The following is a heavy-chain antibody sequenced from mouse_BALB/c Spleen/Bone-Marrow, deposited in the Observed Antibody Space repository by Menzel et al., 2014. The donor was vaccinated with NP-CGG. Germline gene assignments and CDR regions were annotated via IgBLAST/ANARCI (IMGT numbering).Heavy chain of an antibody. CDR3: GRGRVYYAMDY. Sequence: EVKLMESGPELVKPGASVKISCKASGYSFTGYFMNWVKQSHGKSLEWIGRINPYNGDTFYNQKFKGKATLTVDKSSSTAHMELLSLTSEDSAVYYCGRGRVYYAMDYWGQGPSVSVSP. D-gene: IGHD1-1*01. CDR1: GYSFTGYF. CDR2: INPYNGDT. J-gene: IGHJ4*01. V-gene: IGHV1-37*01.